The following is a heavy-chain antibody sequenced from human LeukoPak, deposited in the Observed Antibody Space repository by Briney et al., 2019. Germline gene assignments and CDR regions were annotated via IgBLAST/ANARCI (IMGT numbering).Heavy chain of an antibody. Sequence: SETLSLTCTVSGGSISSYYWSWIRQPPGKGLEWIGYIYYSGSTNYNPSLKSRVTISVDTSKNQFSLKLSSVTAADTAVYYYARAQSGWYGYYYYYMDVWGKGTTVTISS. CDR1: GGSISSYY. J-gene: IGHJ6*03. CDR3: ARAQSGWYGYYYYYMDV. V-gene: IGHV4-59*01. D-gene: IGHD6-19*01. CDR2: IYYSGST.